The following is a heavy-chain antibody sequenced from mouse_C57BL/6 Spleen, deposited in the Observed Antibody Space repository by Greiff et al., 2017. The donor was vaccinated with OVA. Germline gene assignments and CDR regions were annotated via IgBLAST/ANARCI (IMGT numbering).Heavy chain of an antibody. D-gene: IGHD1-1*01. Sequence: VLLQQSGAELAKPGASVKLSCKASGYTFTSYWMHWVKQRPGQGLEWIGYINPSSGYTKYNQKFKDKATLTADKSSSTAYMQLSSLTYEDSAVYYCARSPYGSSYGFAYWGQGTLVTVSA. CDR1: GYTFTSYW. CDR2: INPSSGYT. V-gene: IGHV1-7*01. CDR3: ARSPYGSSYGFAY. J-gene: IGHJ3*01.